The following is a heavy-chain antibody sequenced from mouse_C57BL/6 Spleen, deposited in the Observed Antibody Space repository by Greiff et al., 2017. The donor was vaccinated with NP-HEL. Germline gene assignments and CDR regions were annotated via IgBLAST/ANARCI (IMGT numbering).Heavy chain of an antibody. CDR1: GYTFTSYW. CDR3: ARGGDGYLDY. D-gene: IGHD2-3*01. J-gene: IGHJ2*01. V-gene: IGHV1-69*01. CDR2: IDPSDSYT. Sequence: QVHVKQPGAELVMPGASVKLSCKASGYTFTSYWMHWVKQRPGQGLEWIGEIDPSDSYTNYNQKFKGKSTLTVDKSSSTAYMQLSSLTSEDSAVYYCARGGDGYLDYWGQGTTLTVSS.